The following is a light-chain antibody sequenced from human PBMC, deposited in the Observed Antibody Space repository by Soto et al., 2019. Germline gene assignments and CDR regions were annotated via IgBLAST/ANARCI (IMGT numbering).Light chain of an antibody. J-gene: IGLJ7*01. V-gene: IGLV6-57*01. CDR1: SGSIASNY. Sequence: NFMLTQPHSVSESPGKTVTISCTRSSGSIASNYVQWYQQRPGSSPTTVIYEDNQRPSGVPDRFSGSIDSSSNSASLTISGLKTEDEADYYCQSYDSSNQGVFGGGTQLT. CDR2: EDN. CDR3: QSYDSSNQGV.